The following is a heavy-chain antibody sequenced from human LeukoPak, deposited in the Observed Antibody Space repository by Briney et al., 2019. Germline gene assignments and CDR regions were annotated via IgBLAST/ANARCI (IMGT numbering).Heavy chain of an antibody. D-gene: IGHD2-8*02. CDR3: VRDLVLVETPGDDFDF. CDR1: GFPFSSYW. V-gene: IGHV3-74*03. J-gene: IGHJ4*02. CDR2: INPRSTVI. Sequence: PGGSLRLSCAASGFPFSSYWMHWVRHAPGKGLVWVARINPRSTVITYADSVRGRFTISRDNAENTVSLQLNCLRGEDTAVYYCVRDLVLVETPGDDFDFWGQGTLVTVSS.